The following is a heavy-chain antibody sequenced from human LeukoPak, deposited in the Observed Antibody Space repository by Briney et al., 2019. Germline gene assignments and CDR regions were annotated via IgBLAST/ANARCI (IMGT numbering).Heavy chain of an antibody. CDR3: ARDHRRRGWTYYYDSSGYYSGPYFDS. CDR1: GYTLTQLS. CDR2: FDPEEGET. Sequence: ASVKVSCTVSGYTLTQLSIHWVRQAPGKGLEWMGGFDPEEGETLYAQNFQGRVTMSEDTSTDTAYMELSSLRSEDTAVYYCARDHRRRGWTYYYDSSGYYSGPYFDSWGQGTLVTVSS. D-gene: IGHD3-22*01. J-gene: IGHJ4*02. V-gene: IGHV1-24*01.